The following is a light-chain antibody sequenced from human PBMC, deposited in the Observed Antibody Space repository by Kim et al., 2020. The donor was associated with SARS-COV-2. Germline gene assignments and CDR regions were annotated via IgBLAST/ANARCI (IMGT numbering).Light chain of an antibody. CDR1: SSSIGAGYD. CDR3: HSYDTSLSGLV. J-gene: IGLJ3*02. Sequence: QNVTISCTGSSSSIGAGYDVHWYQQLPGTAPRLLIYGNNNRPSGVPDRFSGSKSGTSASLAITGLQAEDEADYYCHSYDTSLSGLVFGGGTKVTVL. V-gene: IGLV1-40*01. CDR2: GNN.